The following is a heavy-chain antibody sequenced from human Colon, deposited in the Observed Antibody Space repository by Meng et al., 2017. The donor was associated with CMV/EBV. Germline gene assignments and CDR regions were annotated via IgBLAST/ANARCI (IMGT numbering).Heavy chain of an antibody. J-gene: IGHJ6*02. CDR3: AREPRFLGQGWGGMDV. V-gene: IGHV4-34*01. CDR2: ISHSGST. D-gene: IGHD2/OR15-2a*01. CDR1: GGSFSGYH. Sequence: YGGSFSGYHWSWIRQPPGKGLEWIGEISHSGSTNYNPSLKSRVTISVDTSKNQFSLKLSSVTAADTAVYYCAREPRFLGQGWGGMDVWGQGTTVTVSS.